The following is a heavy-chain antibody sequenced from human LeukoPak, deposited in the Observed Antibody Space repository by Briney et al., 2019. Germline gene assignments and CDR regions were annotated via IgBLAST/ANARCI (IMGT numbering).Heavy chain of an antibody. D-gene: IGHD5-12*01. CDR3: ARDGSFDF. CDR1: GYTFSDYC. CDR2: ISANIGGT. V-gene: IGHV1-2*02. J-gene: IGHJ4*02. Sequence: ASVKAACKASGYTFSDYCIYWLRQAPGQGLEWMGWISANIGGTNYAQKFRGRVTMTKDTSISTAYMELSGLTSDDTAVYYCARDGSFDFWGQGTLVSVSS.